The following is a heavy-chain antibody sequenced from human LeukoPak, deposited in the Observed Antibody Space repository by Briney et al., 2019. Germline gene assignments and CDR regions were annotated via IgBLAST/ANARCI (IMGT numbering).Heavy chain of an antibody. CDR1: GGSFSAYF. Sequence: SETLSLTCAVSGGSFSAYFWRWIRQPPGKGLEWIGDVGHSGSADYNPSLKSRVTISVDTSKNQFSLKLSSVTAADTAVYYCARPHYYDSSGYAFDIWGQGTMVTVSS. D-gene: IGHD3-22*01. CDR3: ARPHYYDSSGYAFDI. J-gene: IGHJ3*02. CDR2: VGHSGSA. V-gene: IGHV4-34*01.